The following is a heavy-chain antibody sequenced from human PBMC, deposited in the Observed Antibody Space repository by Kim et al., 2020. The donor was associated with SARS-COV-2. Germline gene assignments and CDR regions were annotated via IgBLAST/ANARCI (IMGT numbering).Heavy chain of an antibody. CDR2: ISSSSSYI. CDR3: ARGEGQRYSSSWYANY. CDR1: GFTFSSYS. V-gene: IGHV3-21*01. D-gene: IGHD6-13*01. J-gene: IGHJ4*02. Sequence: GGSLRLSCAASGFTFSSYSMNWVRQAPGKGLEWVSSISSSSSYIYYADSVKGRFTISRDNAKNSLYLQMNSLRAEDTAVYDCARGEGQRYSSSWYANYWGQGTLVTVSS.